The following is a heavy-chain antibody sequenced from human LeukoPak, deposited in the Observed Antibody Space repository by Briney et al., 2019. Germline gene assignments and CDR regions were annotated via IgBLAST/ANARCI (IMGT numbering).Heavy chain of an antibody. CDR1: GGTFSGYY. CDR3: ARFYDYVWGSCRYTPTFDY. Sequence: SETLSLTCAVYGGTFSGYYWNWIRHPPGEGLECIGELNLSGTTNYIPSLKTRVTISVDPSKNQFSLKVGSVTAGDTAVYYCARFYDYVWGSCRYTPTFDYWGQGNLVTVSS. J-gene: IGHJ4*02. V-gene: IGHV4-34*01. CDR2: LNLSGTT. D-gene: IGHD3-16*02.